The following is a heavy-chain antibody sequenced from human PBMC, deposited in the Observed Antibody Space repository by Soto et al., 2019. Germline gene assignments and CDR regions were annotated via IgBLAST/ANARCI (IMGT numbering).Heavy chain of an antibody. D-gene: IGHD3-10*01. CDR2: ISSSSTI. Sequence: GGSLRLSCAASGFTFSSYSMNWVRQAPGKGLEWVSYISSSSTIYYADSVKGRFTISRDNAKNSLYLQMNSLRDEDTAVYFCAKEIRGSTVFQYWGQGTLVTVSS. V-gene: IGHV3-48*02. J-gene: IGHJ4*02. CDR1: GFTFSSYS. CDR3: AKEIRGSTVFQY.